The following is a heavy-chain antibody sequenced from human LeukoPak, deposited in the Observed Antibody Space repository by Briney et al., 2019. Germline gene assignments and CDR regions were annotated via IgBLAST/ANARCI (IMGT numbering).Heavy chain of an antibody. Sequence: GGSLRLSCAASGFIFSSYAMHWVRQAPGKGLEWVAVISYDGSNKYYADSVKGRFTISRDNSKNTLYLQMNSLRAEDTAVYYCARDRGYSGSYWFDYWGQGTLVTVSS. J-gene: IGHJ4*02. D-gene: IGHD1-26*01. V-gene: IGHV3-30-3*01. CDR2: ISYDGSNK. CDR3: ARDRGYSGSYWFDY. CDR1: GFIFSSYA.